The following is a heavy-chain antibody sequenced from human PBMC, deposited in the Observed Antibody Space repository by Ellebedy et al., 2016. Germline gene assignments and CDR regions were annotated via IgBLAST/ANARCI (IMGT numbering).Heavy chain of an antibody. Sequence: SGPTLVKPTETLTLTCTVSGFSLSNARMGVSWIRQPPGKALEWLAHIFSNDEKSYSTSLKSRLTISKDTSKSQVVLTMTNMDPVDTATYYCARVKILLSGWYFDLWGRGTLVTVSS. V-gene: IGHV2-26*01. CDR3: ARVKILLSGWYFDL. CDR1: GFSLSNARMG. CDR2: IFSNDEK. J-gene: IGHJ2*01. D-gene: IGHD3-9*01.